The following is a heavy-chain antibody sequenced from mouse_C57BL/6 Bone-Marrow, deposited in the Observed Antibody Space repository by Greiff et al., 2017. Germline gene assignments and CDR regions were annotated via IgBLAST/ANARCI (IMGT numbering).Heavy chain of an antibody. CDR2: IDPSDSYT. D-gene: IGHD1-1*01. Sequence: QVQLQQPGAELVRPGTSVKLSCKASGYTFTSYWMHWVKQRPGQGLEWIGVIDPSDSYTNYNQKFKGKATLTVDTSSSTAYMQLSSLTSEDSAVYDCARRGYGSSPDYYAMDYWGQGTSVTVSS. CDR1: GYTFTSYW. CDR3: ARRGYGSSPDYYAMDY. V-gene: IGHV1-59*01. J-gene: IGHJ4*01.